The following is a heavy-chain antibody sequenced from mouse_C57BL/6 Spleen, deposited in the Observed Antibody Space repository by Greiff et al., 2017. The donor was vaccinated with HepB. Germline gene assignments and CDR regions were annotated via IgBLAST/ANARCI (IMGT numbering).Heavy chain of an antibody. CDR3: AREEDSSGFDY. CDR2: IHPNSGST. CDR1: GYTFTSYW. D-gene: IGHD3-2*02. Sequence: QVQLQQPGAELVKPGASVKLSCKASGYTFTSYWMHWVKQRPGQGLEWIGMIHPNSGSTNYNEKFKSKATLTVDKSSSTAYMQLSSLTSEDSAVYYCAREEDSSGFDYWGQGTTLTVSS. J-gene: IGHJ2*01. V-gene: IGHV1-64*01.